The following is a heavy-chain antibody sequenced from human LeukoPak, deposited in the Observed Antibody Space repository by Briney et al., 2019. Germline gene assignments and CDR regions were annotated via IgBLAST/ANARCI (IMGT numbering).Heavy chain of an antibody. J-gene: IGHJ4*02. D-gene: IGHD3-10*01. CDR2: INHSGST. Sequence: KPSETLSLTCAVYGGSFSGYYWSWIRQPPGKGLEWIGEINHSGSTNYNPSLKSRVTISVDTSKSQFSLKLSSVTAADTAVYYCARGRSRQYYYGSGSSFDYWGQGTLVTVSS. V-gene: IGHV4-34*01. CDR1: GGSFSGYY. CDR3: ARGRSRQYYYGSGSSFDY.